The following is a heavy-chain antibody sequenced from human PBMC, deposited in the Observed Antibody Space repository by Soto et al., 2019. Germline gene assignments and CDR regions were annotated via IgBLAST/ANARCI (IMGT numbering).Heavy chain of an antibody. CDR3: ARLGDFFGSRGRFDY. CDR2: ISSGSSYI. Sequence: VQLVESGGGLVKPGGSLRLSCAASRFTFTNYDMNWVRQAPGKGLEWVSSISSGSSYIYYADSVRGRFTISRDNAKNTLDLQMNNLRADDTAVYYCARLGDFFGSRGRFDYWGQGTLVTVSS. D-gene: IGHD3-10*01. CDR1: RFTFTNYD. V-gene: IGHV3-21*02. J-gene: IGHJ4*02.